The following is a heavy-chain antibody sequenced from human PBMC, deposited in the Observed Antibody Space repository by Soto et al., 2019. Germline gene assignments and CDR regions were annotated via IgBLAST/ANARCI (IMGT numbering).Heavy chain of an antibody. Sequence: TLSLTCTVSGGSISSGGYYWSWIRQHPGKGLEWIGYIYYSGSTYYNPSLKSRVTISVDTSKNQFSLKLSSVTAADTAVYYCARDTKEDGVDYWGQGTLVTVSS. CDR1: GGSISSGGYY. V-gene: IGHV4-31*03. CDR3: ARDTKEDGVDY. D-gene: IGHD3-16*01. J-gene: IGHJ4*02. CDR2: IYYSGST.